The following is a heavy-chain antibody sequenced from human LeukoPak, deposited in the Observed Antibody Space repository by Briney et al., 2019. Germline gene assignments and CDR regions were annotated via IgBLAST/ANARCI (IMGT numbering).Heavy chain of an antibody. D-gene: IGHD5-18*01. V-gene: IGHV3-48*03. J-gene: IGHJ4*02. CDR3: ARGLDTE. Sequence: GRSLRLSCAASGFTFSSYDMNWVRRAPGKGLEWVSYISNNGRTIHYAEYVKGRFTVSRDNTKNSLYLQMNSLSPEDTAVYYCARGLDTERDQATLVTVSS. CDR2: ISNNGRTI. CDR1: GFTFSSYD.